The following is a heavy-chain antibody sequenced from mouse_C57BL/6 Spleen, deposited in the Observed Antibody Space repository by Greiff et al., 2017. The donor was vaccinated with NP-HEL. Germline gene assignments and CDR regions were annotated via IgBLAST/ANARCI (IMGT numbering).Heavy chain of an antibody. CDR2: IDPNSGGT. J-gene: IGHJ2*01. Sequence: QVQLQQPGAELVKPGASVKLSCKASGYTFTSYWMHWVKQRPGRGLEWIGRIDPNSGGTKYNETFKSKATLTVDKPSSTAYMQLSSLTSEDSAVYYWARLHYSNSGALYYFDYWGQGTTLTVSS. CDR3: ARLHYSNSGALYYFDY. CDR1: GYTFTSYW. V-gene: IGHV1-72*01. D-gene: IGHD2-5*01.